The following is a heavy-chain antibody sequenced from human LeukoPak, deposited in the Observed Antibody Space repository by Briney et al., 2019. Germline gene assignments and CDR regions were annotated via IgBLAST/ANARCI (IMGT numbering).Heavy chain of an antibody. CDR2: IYYSGST. Sequence: SETLSLTCTVSGGSISSGDYYWSWIRQPPGKGLEWIGYIYYSGSTNYNPSLKSRVTISVDTSKNQFSLKLSSVTAADTAVYYCARGPYYYDSSGDWGQGTLVTVSS. V-gene: IGHV4-61*08. J-gene: IGHJ4*02. CDR1: GGSISSGDYY. D-gene: IGHD3-22*01. CDR3: ARGPYYYDSSGD.